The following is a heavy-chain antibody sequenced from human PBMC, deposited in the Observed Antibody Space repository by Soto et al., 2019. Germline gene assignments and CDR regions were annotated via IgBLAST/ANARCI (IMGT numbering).Heavy chain of an antibody. CDR2: IIPIFGTA. CDR3: AREAGRDSYGYFDY. CDR1: GGTFSSYA. V-gene: IGHV1-69*13. Sequence: GASVKVSCKASGGTFSSYAISWVRQAPGQGLEWMGGIIPIFGTANYAQKFQGRVTITADESTSTAYMELSSLRSEDTAVYYCAREAGRDSYGYFDYWGHRTLVTVSS. J-gene: IGHJ4*01. D-gene: IGHD5-18*01.